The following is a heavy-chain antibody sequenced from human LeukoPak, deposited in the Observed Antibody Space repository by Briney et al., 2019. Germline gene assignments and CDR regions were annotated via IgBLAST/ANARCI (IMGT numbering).Heavy chain of an antibody. V-gene: IGHV3-23*01. D-gene: IGHD6-19*01. J-gene: IGHJ4*02. CDR2: ISDSGGKT. Sequence: GGSLRLSCAASGFTFSSYSMNWVRQAPGKGLEWVSAISDSGGKTYYADSMKGRFTISRDNSKNTLYLQMNSLRAEDTAVYYCAKHGSGRYFDYWGQGTLVTVSS. CDR3: AKHGSGRYFDY. CDR1: GFTFSSYS.